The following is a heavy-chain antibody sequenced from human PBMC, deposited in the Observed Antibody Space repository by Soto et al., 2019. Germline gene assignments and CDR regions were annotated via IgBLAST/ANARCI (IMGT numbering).Heavy chain of an antibody. CDR1: GGSFSSYA. D-gene: IGHD1-26*01. Sequence: GTSVKVSCEASGGSFSSYAISWVRQAPGQGLEWMGGIIPIFGTANYAQKFQGRVTITADESTSTAYMELSSLRSEDTAVYYCASPGGLRGFDPWGQGTLVTVSS. J-gene: IGHJ5*02. V-gene: IGHV1-69*13. CDR3: ASPGGLRGFDP. CDR2: IIPIFGTA.